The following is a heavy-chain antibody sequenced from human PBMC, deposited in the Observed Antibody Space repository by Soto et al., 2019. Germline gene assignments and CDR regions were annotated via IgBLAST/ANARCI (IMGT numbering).Heavy chain of an antibody. CDR2: INAGYGNT. Sequence: QVHLVQSGAEVRKPGASVKVSCKASGYTFSSYAMHWVRQAPGQRLEWMGWINAGYGNTKSSQKFQDRVTIPRDTSANPANIWLTSLLSEDTAANYCGRDQGDGTIDCWVQGTLGTV. CDR1: GYTFSSYA. CDR3: GRDQGDGTIDC. D-gene: IGHD1-1*01. J-gene: IGHJ4*02. V-gene: IGHV1-3*01.